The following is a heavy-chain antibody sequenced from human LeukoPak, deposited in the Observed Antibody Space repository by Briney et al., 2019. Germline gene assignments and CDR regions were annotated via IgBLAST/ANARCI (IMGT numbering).Heavy chain of an antibody. Sequence: GGSLRLSCAASGFTFSDYYMSWIRQAPGKGLEWVAYISSSGTTIYYADSVKGRFTISRDNAKNSLYLQMNSLRAEDTAVYYCARETYYYDTTYYYIKYFDYWGQGTLVTVSS. D-gene: IGHD3-22*01. V-gene: IGHV3-11*01. CDR1: GFTFSDYY. J-gene: IGHJ4*02. CDR2: ISSSGTTI. CDR3: ARETYYYDTTYYYIKYFDY.